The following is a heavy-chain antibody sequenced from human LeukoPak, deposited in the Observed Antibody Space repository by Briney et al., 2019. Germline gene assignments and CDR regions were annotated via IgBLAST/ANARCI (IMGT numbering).Heavy chain of an antibody. V-gene: IGHV4-31*03. CDR3: ARISAAGIYWYFDL. CDR1: GGSISSGGYY. J-gene: IGHJ2*01. Sequence: SETLSLTCTVSGGSISSGGYYWSWIRQHPGKGLEWIGYIYYSGSTYYNPSLKSRDTISVDTSKNQFSLKLSSVTAADTAVYYCARISAAGIYWYFDLWDRGTLVTVSS. CDR2: IYYSGST. D-gene: IGHD6-13*01.